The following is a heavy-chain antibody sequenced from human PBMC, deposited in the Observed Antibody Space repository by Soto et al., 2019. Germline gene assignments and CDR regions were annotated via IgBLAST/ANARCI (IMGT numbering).Heavy chain of an antibody. Sequence: ASVKVSCKASGYTFTGYYMHWVRQAPGQGLEWMGWINPNSGGTNYAQKFQGWVTMTRDTSISTAYMELSRLRSEDTAVYYCARERIVVVPDAHSKEYGMDVWGQGTTVTVYS. D-gene: IGHD2-2*01. J-gene: IGHJ6*02. CDR1: GYTFTGYY. CDR2: INPNSGGT. V-gene: IGHV1-2*04. CDR3: ARERIVVVPDAHSKEYGMDV.